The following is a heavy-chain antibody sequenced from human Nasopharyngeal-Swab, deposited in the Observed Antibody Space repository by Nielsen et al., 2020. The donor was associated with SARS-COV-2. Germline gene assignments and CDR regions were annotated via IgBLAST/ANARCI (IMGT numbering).Heavy chain of an antibody. D-gene: IGHD3-3*01. V-gene: IGHV3-23*01. Sequence: GGSLRLSCEASGFTFSSYAMTWVRQAPGKGLEWVSGISGSGGSTYYADPVKGRYTIFRDNSKNTLYLQMNSLRAEDTAVYFCAKDRDYDSWSGFPVRFDPWGQGTLVTVSS. CDR2: ISGSGGST. CDR3: AKDRDYDSWSGFPVRFDP. CDR1: GFTFSSYA. J-gene: IGHJ5*02.